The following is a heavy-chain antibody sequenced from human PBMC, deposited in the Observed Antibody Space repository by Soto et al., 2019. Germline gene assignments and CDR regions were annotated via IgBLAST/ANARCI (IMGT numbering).Heavy chain of an antibody. CDR1: GGTFSSYP. J-gene: IGHJ4*02. CDR3: ARIGTRVGGY. CDR2: ITPIFGTT. D-gene: IGHD4-17*01. V-gene: IGHV1-69*01. Sequence: QVQLVQSGAEVKKPGSSVKVSCKTFGGTFSSYPISWVRQAPGEGLEWMGAITPIFGTTDYAQNFQGRLTITADESTSTAYMELTSLRSEDTATYFCARIGTRVGGYWGQGTLVTVSS.